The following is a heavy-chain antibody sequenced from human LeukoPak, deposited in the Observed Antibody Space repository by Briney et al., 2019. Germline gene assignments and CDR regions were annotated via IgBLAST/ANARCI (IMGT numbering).Heavy chain of an antibody. Sequence: SETLSLTCAVYGGFFSGYYWTWIRQPPGRGLEWIGEINHTGRTNYNPSLKSRVTISVDTSKNQFSLKLSSVTAADTAMYYCAREAYDVLTSDWFDPWGQGTLVTVSS. CDR2: INHTGRT. J-gene: IGHJ5*02. D-gene: IGHD3-9*01. CDR1: GGFFSGYY. V-gene: IGHV4-34*01. CDR3: AREAYDVLTSDWFDP.